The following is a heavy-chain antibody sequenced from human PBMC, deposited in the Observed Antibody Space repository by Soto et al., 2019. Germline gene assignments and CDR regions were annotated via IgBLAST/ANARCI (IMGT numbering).Heavy chain of an antibody. D-gene: IGHD2-21*01. CDR3: ARGSGETSTSTIGR. J-gene: IGHJ4*02. CDR2: INSDGSTI. CDR1: GFTFSSYW. V-gene: IGHV3-74*01. Sequence: EVQLVESGGGLVQPGGSLRLSCAASGFTFSSYWMHWVRQAPGKGLVWVSRINSDGSTINYADSVKGRFTVSRDNAKNTLYLQMNSLRAEDTSVYYCARGSGETSTSTIGRWGQGTLVTVSS.